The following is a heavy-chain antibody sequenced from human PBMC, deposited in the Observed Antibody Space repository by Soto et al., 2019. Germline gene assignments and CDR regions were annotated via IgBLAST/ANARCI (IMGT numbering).Heavy chain of an antibody. J-gene: IGHJ6*02. D-gene: IGHD3-10*01. Sequence: ASVKVSCKASGYTFTSYYMHWVRQAPRQGLEWMGIINPSGGSTSYAQKFQGRVTMTRDTSTSTVYMELSSLRSEDTAVYYCARALLWFGELVVYYGMDVWGQGTTVTVSS. CDR1: GYTFTSYY. V-gene: IGHV1-46*01. CDR2: INPSGGST. CDR3: ARALLWFGELVVYYGMDV.